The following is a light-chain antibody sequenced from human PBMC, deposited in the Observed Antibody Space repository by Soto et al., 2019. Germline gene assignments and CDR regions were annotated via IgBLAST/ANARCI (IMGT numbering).Light chain of an antibody. V-gene: IGKV3D-15*01. CDR3: QQYNNWPPLT. CDR1: QSVNSN. J-gene: IGKJ4*01. Sequence: IVMTQSPATLSVSPGERATLSCRASQSVNSNLAWYQQKPGQAPRLLISGASSRATGIPARFSGSGSGTEFTLPISRLQSEDFAVYYCQQYNNWPPLTFGGGTKVEIK. CDR2: GAS.